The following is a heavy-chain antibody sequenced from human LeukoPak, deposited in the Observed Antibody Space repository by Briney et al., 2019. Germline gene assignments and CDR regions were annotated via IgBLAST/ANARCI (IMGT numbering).Heavy chain of an antibody. V-gene: IGHV1-69*06. J-gene: IGHJ6*04. Sequence: GASVKVSCKASGGTFSSYAISWVRQAPGQGREWMGGIIPIFGTANYAQKFQGRVTITADKSTSTAYMELSSLRSEDTAVYYCARTDYGSGNGMDVWGKGTTVTVS. CDR1: GGTFSSYA. CDR3: ARTDYGSGNGMDV. CDR2: IIPIFGTA. D-gene: IGHD3-10*01.